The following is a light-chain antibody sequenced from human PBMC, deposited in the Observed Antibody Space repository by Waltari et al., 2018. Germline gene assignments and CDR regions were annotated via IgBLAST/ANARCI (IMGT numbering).Light chain of an antibody. CDR1: SSYVGRYIY. CDR2: DAT. V-gene: IGLV2-14*03. J-gene: IGLJ1*01. CDR3: SSYTSISTFV. Sequence: QSALTQPTSVSGSPGQSVTISSTGTSSYVGRYIYVSWYQQQPDKAPRLIIYDATKWPSGVSNRFSGSKSGNTASLTISGLQAEDEADYYCSSYTSISTFVFGSGTKVTVL.